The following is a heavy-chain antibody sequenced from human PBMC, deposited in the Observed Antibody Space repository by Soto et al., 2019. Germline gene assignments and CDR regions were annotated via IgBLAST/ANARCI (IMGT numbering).Heavy chain of an antibody. CDR1: GDSVSSNSAA. V-gene: IGHV6-1*01. D-gene: IGHD1-1*01. Sequence: QSQTLSLTCAISGDSVSSNSAAWNWIRQSPSRGLEWLGRTYYRSKWYNDYAVSVKSRITINPDTSKNQFSLQLNSVTPEDTAVYYCARDTPTGTTLSYYYYYYMDVWGKGTTVTVSS. J-gene: IGHJ6*03. CDR2: TYYRSKWYN. CDR3: ARDTPTGTTLSYYYYYYMDV.